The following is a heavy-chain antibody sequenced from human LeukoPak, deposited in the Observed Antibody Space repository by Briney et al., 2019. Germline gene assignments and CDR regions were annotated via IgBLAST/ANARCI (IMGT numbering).Heavy chain of an antibody. CDR3: ARAPDSTGYYQKWFDS. Sequence: PSETLSLTCAVSGFSLGNNFYWGWIRQPPGKGLEWIASIYHNENSYINPSLKSRVTMSIDTSKNRFSLKLTSVAAADTATYYCARAPDSTGYYQKWFDSWGQGTRVTVSS. V-gene: IGHV4-38-2*01. CDR2: IYHNENS. CDR1: GFSLGNNFY. J-gene: IGHJ5*01. D-gene: IGHD3-22*01.